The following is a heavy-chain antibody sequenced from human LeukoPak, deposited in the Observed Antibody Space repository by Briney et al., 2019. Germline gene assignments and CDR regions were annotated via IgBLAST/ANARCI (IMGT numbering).Heavy chain of an antibody. CDR1: GYTFTSYG. V-gene: IGHV1-18*04. CDR3: ALRYYHGSGNLLFYFDY. D-gene: IGHD3-10*01. J-gene: IGHJ4*02. Sequence: ASVKVSCKASGYTFTSYGISWVRQAPGQGLEWMGWISAYNGNTNYAQKLQGRVTMTTDTSTSTAYMELRSLRSDDTAVYYCALRYYHGSGNLLFYFDYWGQGTLVTVSS. CDR2: ISAYNGNT.